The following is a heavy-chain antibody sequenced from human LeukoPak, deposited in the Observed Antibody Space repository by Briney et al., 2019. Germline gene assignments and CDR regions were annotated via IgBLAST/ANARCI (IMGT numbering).Heavy chain of an antibody. J-gene: IGHJ4*02. V-gene: IGHV4-59*01. CDR2: IYHSGST. CDR3: ARRNKFSSGWFVIDY. D-gene: IGHD6-19*01. CDR1: GGSISSYY. Sequence: PSETLSLTCTVSGGSISSYYWSWIRQPPGKGLEWIGYIYHSGSTNYNPSLKSRVTISVDTSKNQFSLKLSSVTAADTAVYYCARRNKFSSGWFVIDYWGQGTLVTVSS.